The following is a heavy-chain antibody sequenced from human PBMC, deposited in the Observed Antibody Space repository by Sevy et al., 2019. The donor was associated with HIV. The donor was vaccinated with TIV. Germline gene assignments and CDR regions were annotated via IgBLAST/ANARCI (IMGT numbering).Heavy chain of an antibody. CDR3: AIHGRPTYDYVWGSYRAPANYYYYYIDV. V-gene: IGHV5-10-1*01. CDR2: IDPSDSYT. Sequence: GESLKISCKGSGYSFTSYWISWVRQMPGKGLEWMGRIDPSDSYTNYSPSFQGHVTISADKSISIAYLQWSSLKASDTAMYYCAIHGRPTYDYVWGSYRAPANYYYYYIDVWGKGTTVTVSS. J-gene: IGHJ6*03. CDR1: GYSFTSYW. D-gene: IGHD3-16*02.